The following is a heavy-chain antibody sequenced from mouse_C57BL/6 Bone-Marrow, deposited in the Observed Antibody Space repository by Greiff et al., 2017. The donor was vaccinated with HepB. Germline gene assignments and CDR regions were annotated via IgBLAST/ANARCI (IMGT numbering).Heavy chain of an antibody. D-gene: IGHD2-3*01. CDR1: GFTFSDYY. CDR3: ARHHDGYYDY. V-gene: IGHV5-12*01. CDR2: ISNGGGST. Sequence: EVKVVESGGGLVQPGGSLKLSCAASGFTFSDYYMYWVRQTPEKRLEWVAYISNGGGSTYYPDTVKGRFTISRDNAKNTLYLQMSRLKSEDTAMYYWARHHDGYYDYWGQGTTLTVSS. J-gene: IGHJ2*01.